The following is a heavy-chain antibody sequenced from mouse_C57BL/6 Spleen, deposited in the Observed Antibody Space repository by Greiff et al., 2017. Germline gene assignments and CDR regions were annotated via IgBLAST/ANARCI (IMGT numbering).Heavy chain of an antibody. Sequence: QVHVKQSGAELVKPGASVKLSCKASGYTFTEYTIHWVKQRSGQGLEWIGWFYPGSGSIKYNEKFKDKATLTADKSSSTVYMELSRLTSEDSAVYFCARHEDKGYYDYGYFDVWGTGTTVTVSS. J-gene: IGHJ1*03. CDR2: FYPGSGSI. CDR3: ARHEDKGYYDYGYFDV. D-gene: IGHD2-4*01. CDR1: GYTFTEYT. V-gene: IGHV1-62-2*01.